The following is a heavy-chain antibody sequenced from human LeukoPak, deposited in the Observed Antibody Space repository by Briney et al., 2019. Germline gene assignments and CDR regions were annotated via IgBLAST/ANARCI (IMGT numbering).Heavy chain of an antibody. CDR1: GFTFGDYA. D-gene: IGHD6-19*01. V-gene: IGHV3-49*03. CDR2: IRSKAYGGTT. J-gene: IGHJ5*02. Sequence: PGRSLRLSCTASGFTFGDYAMSWFRQAPGKGLEWVGFIRSKAYGGTTEYAASVKGRFTISRDDSKSIVYLQMNSLKTEDTAVYYCTTDLWGQRKAVAGKAGRDWFDPWGQGTLVTVSS. CDR3: TTDLWGQRKAVAGKAGRDWFDP.